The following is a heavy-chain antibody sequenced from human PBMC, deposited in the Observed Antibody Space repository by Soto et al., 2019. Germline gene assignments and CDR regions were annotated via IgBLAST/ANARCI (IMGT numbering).Heavy chain of an antibody. V-gene: IGHV4-34*01. CDR3: ARGRTYYYGSGSYSYFDY. Sequence: SETLSLTCAVYGGSFSGYYWSWIRQPPGKGLEWIGEINHSGSTNYNPSLKSRVTISVDTSKNQFSLKLSSVTAADTAVYYCARGRTYYYGSGSYSYFDYWGQGTLVTVSA. J-gene: IGHJ4*02. CDR2: INHSGST. D-gene: IGHD3-10*01. CDR1: GGSFSGYY.